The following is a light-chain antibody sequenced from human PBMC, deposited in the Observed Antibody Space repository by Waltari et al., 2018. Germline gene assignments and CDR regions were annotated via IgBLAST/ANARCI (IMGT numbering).Light chain of an antibody. V-gene: IGKV1-39*01. CDR3: QQLNSYPWT. CDR2: ATS. CDR1: QSISTY. J-gene: IGKJ1*01. Sequence: IQMTQSPSSLSASVGDRVTITCRASQSISTYLNWYQQKPGKAPKLLIFATSSLQSGVPSRFSGSGSGTDFTLSVSSLQPEDFATYFCQQLNSYPWTFGQGTKVEVQ.